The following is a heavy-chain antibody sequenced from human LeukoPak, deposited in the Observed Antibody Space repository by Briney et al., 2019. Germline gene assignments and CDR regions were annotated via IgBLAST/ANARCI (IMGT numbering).Heavy chain of an antibody. CDR2: ISGSGGST. D-gene: IGHD1-26*01. CDR1: GFTFSSYA. Sequence: PGGSLRLSCAAFGFTFSSYAMSWVRQAPGKGLEWVSAISGSGGSTYYADSVKGRFTISRDNSKNTLYLQMNSLRAEDTAVYYCAGSGGYSGYYYYYMDVWGKGTTVTVSS. CDR3: AGSGGYSGYYYYYMDV. V-gene: IGHV3-23*01. J-gene: IGHJ6*03.